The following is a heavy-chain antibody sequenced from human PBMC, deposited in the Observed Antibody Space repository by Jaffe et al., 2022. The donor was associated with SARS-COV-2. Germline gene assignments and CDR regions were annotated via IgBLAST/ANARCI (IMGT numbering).Heavy chain of an antibody. D-gene: IGHD3-3*01. V-gene: IGHV1-3*01. CDR3: ARGGITIFGVVITPLDYYGMDV. Sequence: QVQLVQSGAEVKKPGASVKVSCKASGYTFTSYAMHWVRQAPGQRLEWMGWINAGNGNTKYSQKFQGRVTITRDTSASTAYMELSSLRSEDTAVYYCARGGITIFGVVITPLDYYGMDVWGQGTTVTVSS. CDR2: INAGNGNT. J-gene: IGHJ6*02. CDR1: GYTFTSYA.